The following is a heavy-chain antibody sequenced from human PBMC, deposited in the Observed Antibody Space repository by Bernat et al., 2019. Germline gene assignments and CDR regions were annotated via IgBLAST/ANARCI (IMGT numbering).Heavy chain of an antibody. V-gene: IGHV3-30-3*01. D-gene: IGHD5-18*01. J-gene: IGHJ3*02. CDR2: ISYDGSNK. CDR1: GFTFSSYA. Sequence: QLQLVESGGGVVQPGRSLRLSCAASGFTFSSYAMHWVRQAPGKRLDWVAVISYDGSNKYYAYSVKGRFTISRDNSKNSLYLQMNSLRAEDTAVYYCARPSGRYSYGYAFDIWGQGTMVTVSS. CDR3: ARPSGRYSYGYAFDI.